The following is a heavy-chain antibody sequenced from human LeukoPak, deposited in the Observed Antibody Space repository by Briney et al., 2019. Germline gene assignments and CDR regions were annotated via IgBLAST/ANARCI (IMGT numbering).Heavy chain of an antibody. CDR3: ARCGYYDFWSGYNPATFDY. CDR2: IYYSGST. Sequence: SETLSLTCTVSGGSISSSSYYWGWIRQPPGKGLEWIGSIYYSGSTYYNPSLKSRVTISGDTPKNQFSLKLSSVTAADTAVYYCARCGYYDFWSGYNPATFDYWGQGTLVTVSS. CDR1: GGSISSSSYY. V-gene: IGHV4-39*01. J-gene: IGHJ4*02. D-gene: IGHD3-3*01.